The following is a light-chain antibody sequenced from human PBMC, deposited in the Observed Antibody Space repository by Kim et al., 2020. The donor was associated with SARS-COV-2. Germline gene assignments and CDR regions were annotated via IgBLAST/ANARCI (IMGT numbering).Light chain of an antibody. V-gene: IGKV3-20*01. CDR2: GAS. Sequence: EVVLTQSPGTVSLSPGERATLSCRASQSISSNYLAWYQQKPGQAPTLLIYGASSRATGIPDRFRGSGSGTDFTLIITRLEPEDFAVYYCQQYGGSPQTFGQGTKLEI. CDR3: QQYGGSPQT. J-gene: IGKJ2*01. CDR1: QSISSNY.